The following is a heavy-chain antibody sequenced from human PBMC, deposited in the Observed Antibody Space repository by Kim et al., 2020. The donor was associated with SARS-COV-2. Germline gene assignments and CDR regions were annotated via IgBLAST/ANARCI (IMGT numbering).Heavy chain of an antibody. V-gene: IGHV4-39*01. J-gene: IGHJ3*02. Sequence: SETLSLTCTVSGGSISSSSYYWGWIRQPPGKGLEWIGSIYYSGSTYYNPSLKSRVTISVDTSKNQFSLKLSSVTAADTAVYYCARVKHFGESWERYCSGGSCYSYAFDIWGQGTMVTVSS. D-gene: IGHD2-15*01. CDR2: IYYSGST. CDR3: ARVKHFGESWERYCSGGSCYSYAFDI. CDR1: GGSISSSSYY.